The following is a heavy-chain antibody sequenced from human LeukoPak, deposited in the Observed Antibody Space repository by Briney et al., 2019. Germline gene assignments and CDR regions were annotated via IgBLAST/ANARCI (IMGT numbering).Heavy chain of an antibody. Sequence: GASVKVSCTASGYTFTSYGINWVRQAPGQGLEWMGWISAYNGNTDFAQKLQGRVTMTTDTSTSTAYMEPRSLRSDDTAVYYCARDTTYDILTGSLYWGQGTLVTVSS. CDR1: GYTFTSYG. D-gene: IGHD3-9*01. V-gene: IGHV1-18*01. CDR3: ARDTTYDILTGSLY. J-gene: IGHJ4*02. CDR2: ISAYNGNT.